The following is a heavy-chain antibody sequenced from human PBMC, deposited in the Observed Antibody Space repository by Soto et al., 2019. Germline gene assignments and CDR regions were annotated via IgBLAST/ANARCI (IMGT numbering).Heavy chain of an antibody. CDR2: ISSDGDIT. V-gene: IGHV3-64D*06. J-gene: IGHJ5*02. D-gene: IGHD3-9*01. Sequence: GGSLRLSCSASGFTFSEYSMHWVRQAPGKGLQYVSTISSDGDITYYADSVKGRFTISRDNSKNTLYLQMNSLRPEDTAVYYCVKVSTFYDILTGYYTTNFFDPWGQGTLVTVSS. CDR3: VKVSTFYDILTGYYTTNFFDP. CDR1: GFTFSEYS.